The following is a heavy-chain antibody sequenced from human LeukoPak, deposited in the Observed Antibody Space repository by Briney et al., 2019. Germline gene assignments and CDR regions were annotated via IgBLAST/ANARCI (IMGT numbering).Heavy chain of an antibody. CDR3: ARGRYSSSWYSVEGYYYYGMDV. V-gene: IGHV1-8*01. CDR1: GYTFTSYD. CDR2: VNPNSGNT. J-gene: IGHJ6*02. D-gene: IGHD6-13*01. Sequence: ASVKVSRKASGYTFTSYDINWVRQATGQGLEWMGWVNPNSGNTGYAQKFQGRVTMTRNTSISTAYMELSSLRSEDTAVYYCARGRYSSSWYSVEGYYYYGMDVWGQGTTVTVSS.